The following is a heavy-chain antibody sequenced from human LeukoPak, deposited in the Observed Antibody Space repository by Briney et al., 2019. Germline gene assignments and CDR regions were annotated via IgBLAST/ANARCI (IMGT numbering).Heavy chain of an antibody. CDR3: AREAVVVPAAIGYFQH. J-gene: IGHJ1*01. D-gene: IGHD2-2*02. CDR1: GFTFSSYG. V-gene: IGHV3-33*01. CDR2: IWYDGSNK. Sequence: GRSLRLSCAASGFTFSSYGMHWVRQAPGKGLEWVAVIWYDGSNKYYADSVKGGFTISRDNSKNTLYLQMNSLRAEDTAVYYCAREAVVVPAAIGYFQHWGQGTLVTVSS.